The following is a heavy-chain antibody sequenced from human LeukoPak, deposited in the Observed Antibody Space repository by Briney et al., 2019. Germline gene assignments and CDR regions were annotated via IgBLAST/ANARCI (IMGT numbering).Heavy chain of an antibody. V-gene: IGHV3-66*01. CDR2: IYSGGST. CDR3: ARGCSGGSCYESKFDP. Sequence: PGGSLRLSCAASGFTFSSYWMSWVRQAPGKGLEWVSVIYSGGSTYYADSVKGRFTISRDNAKNSLYLQMNSLRAEDTAVYYCARGCSGGSCYESKFDPWGQGTLVTVSS. J-gene: IGHJ5*02. CDR1: GFTFSSYW. D-gene: IGHD2-15*01.